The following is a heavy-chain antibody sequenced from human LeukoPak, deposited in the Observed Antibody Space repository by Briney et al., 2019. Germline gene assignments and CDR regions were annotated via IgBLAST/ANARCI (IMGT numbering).Heavy chain of an antibody. CDR2: IYHSGST. CDR3: ARGVVVAALDYYGMDV. V-gene: IGHV4-30-2*01. J-gene: IGHJ6*02. D-gene: IGHD2-15*01. Sequence: PSETLSLTCAVSGGSISSGGYSWSWIRQPPGKGLEWIGYIYHSGSTYYNPSLKSRVTISVDRSKNQFSLKLSSVTAADTAVYYCARGVVVAALDYYGMDVWGQGTTVTVSS. CDR1: GGSISSGGYS.